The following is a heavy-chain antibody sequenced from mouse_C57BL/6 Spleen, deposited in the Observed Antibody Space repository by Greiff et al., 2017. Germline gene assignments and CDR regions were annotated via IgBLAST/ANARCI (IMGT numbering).Heavy chain of an antibody. Sequence: VQLVESGAELVKPGASVKISCKASGYAFSSYWMNWVKQRPGKGLEWIGQIYPGDGDTNYNGKFKGKATLTADKSSSTAYMQLSSLTSEDSAVYFCARSDTYTWYFDVWGTGTTVTVSS. V-gene: IGHV1-80*01. CDR2: IYPGDGDT. CDR1: GYAFSSYW. CDR3: ARSDTYTWYFDV. J-gene: IGHJ1*03.